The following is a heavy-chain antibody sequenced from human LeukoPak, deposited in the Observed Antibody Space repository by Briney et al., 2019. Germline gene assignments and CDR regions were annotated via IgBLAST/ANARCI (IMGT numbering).Heavy chain of an antibody. V-gene: IGHV3-7*01. J-gene: IGHJ4*02. CDR2: IKQDESEK. D-gene: IGHD1-1*01. Sequence: GGSLRLPCAASGFTFSSYWMSWVRQAPGKGLEWVANIKQDESEKYYVDSLKGRFTISRDNAKNSLYLQMNSLRAEDTAVYYCARDKIEGPTKLDCWAQGILVTVSS. CDR3: ARDKIEGPTKLDC. CDR1: GFTFSSYW.